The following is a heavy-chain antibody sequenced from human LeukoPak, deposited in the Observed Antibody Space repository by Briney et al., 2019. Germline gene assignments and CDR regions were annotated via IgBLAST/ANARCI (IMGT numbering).Heavy chain of an antibody. J-gene: IGHJ4*02. V-gene: IGHV3-21*01. CDR3: ARELRRASPFDY. CDR2: ISSSSSYI. Sequence: PGGSLRLSCAASGFTFSSYSMNWVRQAPGKGLEWVSSISSSSSYIYYADSVKGRFTISRDNAKNSLYLQMNSLRAEDTAVYYCARELRRASPFDYWGQGTLVTVSS. CDR1: GFTFSSYS.